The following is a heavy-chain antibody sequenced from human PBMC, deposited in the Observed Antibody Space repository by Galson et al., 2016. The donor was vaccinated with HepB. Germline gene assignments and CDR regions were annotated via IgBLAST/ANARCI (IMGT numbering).Heavy chain of an antibody. V-gene: IGHV3-33*01. CDR1: GFTVSHYG. Sequence: LRLSCAASGFTVSHYGMHWVRQAPGKGLERVAVIWYDGDNKYYVDSVKGRFTISRDSSKNTIYLQMNILRAEDTAMYYCARDTFCSSPSCTEYKRNYFIRLDNWGRGTLVTVSS. J-gene: IGHJ4*02. D-gene: IGHD2-2*01. CDR2: IWYDGDNK. CDR3: ARDTFCSSPSCTEYKRNYFIRLDN.